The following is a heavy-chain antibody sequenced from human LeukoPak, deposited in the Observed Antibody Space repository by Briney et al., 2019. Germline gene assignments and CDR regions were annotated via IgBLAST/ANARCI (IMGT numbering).Heavy chain of an antibody. V-gene: IGHV1-2*02. J-gene: IGHJ5*02. D-gene: IGHD3-3*01. CDR1: GYTFTGYY. CDR3: ARDLGSYYDFWSGYSNWFDP. Sequence: ASVKVSCKASGYTFTGYYMHWVRQAPGQGLEWMGWINPNSGGTNYAQKFQGRVTMTRDTSISTAYMELSRLRSDDTAVYYCARDLGSYYDFWSGYSNWFDPWGQGTLVTVSS. CDR2: INPNSGGT.